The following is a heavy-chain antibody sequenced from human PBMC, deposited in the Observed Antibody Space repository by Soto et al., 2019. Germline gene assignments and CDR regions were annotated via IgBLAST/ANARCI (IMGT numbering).Heavy chain of an antibody. CDR3: ARGGVSTRTFDY. CDR2: IYPSDSDT. D-gene: IGHD3-3*01. V-gene: IGHV5-51*01. J-gene: IGHJ4*02. CDR1: GYNFAGYW. Sequence: VESLTISCKVSGYNFAGYWIAWVLQMPGKGLELMGIIYPSDSDTRYRPSFQGQVTISSDKSISSAYLQWSSLRASDTAMYYCARGGVSTRTFDYWGQGTPVTVSS.